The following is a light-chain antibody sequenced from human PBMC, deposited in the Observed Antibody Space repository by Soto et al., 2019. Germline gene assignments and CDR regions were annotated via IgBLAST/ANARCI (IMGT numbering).Light chain of an antibody. CDR1: QSISSY. CDR3: QQIYSPPFSTP. CDR2: AAS. Sequence: DIQMTQSPSSLSASVGDRVTITCRASQSISSYLNWYQQKPGKAPKLLIYAASSLQSGVPSRFRGSGSGTVFPLPISSLQLKHFATYYCQQIYSPPFSTPSGQGTRLEIK. J-gene: IGKJ5*01. V-gene: IGKV1-39*01.